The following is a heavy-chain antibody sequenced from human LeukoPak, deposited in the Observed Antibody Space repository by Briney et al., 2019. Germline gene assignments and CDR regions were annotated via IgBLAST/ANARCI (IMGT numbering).Heavy chain of an antibody. Sequence: ASVKVSCKASGYTFTGYYMHWVRQAPGQGLQWMGWINLNSGGTNYAQKFQGRVTMTRDTSISTAYMELRRVRYDDTAVYYCAAVLDFDYSMISDYWGQGTQVTVSS. CDR1: GYTFTGYY. J-gene: IGHJ4*02. V-gene: IGHV1-2*02. CDR3: AAVLDFDYSMISDY. CDR2: INLNSGGT. D-gene: IGHD4-11*01.